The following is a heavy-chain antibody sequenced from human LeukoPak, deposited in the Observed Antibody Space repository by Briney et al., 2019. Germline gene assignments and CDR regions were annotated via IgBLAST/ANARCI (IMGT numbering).Heavy chain of an antibody. D-gene: IGHD6-13*01. CDR3: AKSPSSWKFDD. V-gene: IGHV3-30*02. Sequence: GGSLRLSCAASGFTFSTCGMHWVRQAPGEGLEWVASIRYHGSDKYYADSVKGRFTISRDNSENTLYLQMNSLRAEDTAVYYCAKSPSSWKFDDWGQGTLVTVSS. CDR2: IRYHGSDK. CDR1: GFTFSTCG. J-gene: IGHJ4*02.